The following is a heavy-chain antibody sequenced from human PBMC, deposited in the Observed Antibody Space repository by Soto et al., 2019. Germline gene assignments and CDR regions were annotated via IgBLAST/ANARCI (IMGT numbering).Heavy chain of an antibody. J-gene: IGHJ5*02. Sequence: SETLSLTCTVSGGSISSYYWSWIRQPPGKGLEWIGYIYYSGSTNYNPSLKSRVTISVDTSKNQFSLKLSSVTAADTAVYYCARCGTYYDFWSGYCNRFDPWGQGTLVTVSS. V-gene: IGHV4-59*01. CDR1: GGSISSYY. CDR2: IYYSGST. D-gene: IGHD3-3*01. CDR3: ARCGTYYDFWSGYCNRFDP.